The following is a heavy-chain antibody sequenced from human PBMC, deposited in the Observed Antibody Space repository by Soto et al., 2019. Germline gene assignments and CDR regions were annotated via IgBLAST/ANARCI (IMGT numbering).Heavy chain of an antibody. CDR3: ARVEGATTYFDY. D-gene: IGHD1-26*01. Sequence: QVQLQESGPGLVKPSETLSLTCTVSGGSVSSGSYYWSWIRQPPGKGLEWIGYIYYSGSTNYNPSLKSRVTISVDTSKNQFSLKLSSVTAADTAVYYCARVEGATTYFDYWGLGTLVTVSS. CDR2: IYYSGST. CDR1: GGSVSSGSYY. J-gene: IGHJ4*02. V-gene: IGHV4-61*01.